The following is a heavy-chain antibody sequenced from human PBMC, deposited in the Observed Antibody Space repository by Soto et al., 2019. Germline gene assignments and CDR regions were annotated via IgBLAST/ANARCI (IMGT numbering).Heavy chain of an antibody. CDR3: AKSRDIVVVVAADDAFDI. CDR2: ISGSGGST. J-gene: IGHJ3*02. CDR1: GFTFSSYA. V-gene: IGHV3-23*01. D-gene: IGHD2-15*01. Sequence: GGSLRLSCAASGFTFSSYAMTWVRQAPGKGLEWVSAISGSGGSTYYADSVKGRFTISRDNSKDTLYVQMDSLRAEDTAVYYCAKSRDIVVVVAADDAFDIWGQGTMVTVSS.